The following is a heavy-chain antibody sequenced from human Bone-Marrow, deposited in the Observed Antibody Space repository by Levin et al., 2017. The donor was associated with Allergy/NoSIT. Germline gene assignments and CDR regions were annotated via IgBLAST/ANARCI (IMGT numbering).Heavy chain of an antibody. CDR2: IYYTGNT. Sequence: ESLKISCTVSGGSISGYYWSWIRQPPGKGLEWIGYIYYTGNTIYNPSLQSRVTISLDTSKNQLSLKLTAVTAADTAVYYCARDHSIIAASDTHYFYGMDVWGQGTTVTVSS. CDR1: GGSISGYY. D-gene: IGHD6-13*01. V-gene: IGHV4-59*01. CDR3: ARDHSIIAASDTHYFYGMDV. J-gene: IGHJ6*02.